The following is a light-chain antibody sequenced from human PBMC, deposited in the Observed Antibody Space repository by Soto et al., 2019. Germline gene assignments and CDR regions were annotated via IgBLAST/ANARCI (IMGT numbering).Light chain of an antibody. CDR1: SIRSW. CDR2: GAC. CDR3: QKSYSSQHT. Sequence: SIRSWLARYQQKPGKAPKLLIYGACSLQSGVPSRYSGSGVGTDFTLTISGLQPEDFATYYCQKSYSSQHTVGHGTKVD. J-gene: IGKJ3*01. V-gene: IGKV1-39*01.